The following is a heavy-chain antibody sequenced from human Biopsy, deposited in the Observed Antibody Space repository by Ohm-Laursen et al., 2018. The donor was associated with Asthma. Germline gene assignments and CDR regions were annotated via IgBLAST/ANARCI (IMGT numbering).Heavy chain of an antibody. CDR1: GFTFGDYW. Sequence: SLRLSCAASGFTFGDYWMRWVRQAPGKGLEWVADIKHDGTEKNHVDSLKGRLTISRDNAKNSLYLQMNSLRAEDTAVYYCARGYSSNWSHYYFDYWGQGTLVTVSS. CDR2: IKHDGTEK. D-gene: IGHD6-13*01. CDR3: ARGYSSNWSHYYFDY. V-gene: IGHV3-7*01. J-gene: IGHJ4*02.